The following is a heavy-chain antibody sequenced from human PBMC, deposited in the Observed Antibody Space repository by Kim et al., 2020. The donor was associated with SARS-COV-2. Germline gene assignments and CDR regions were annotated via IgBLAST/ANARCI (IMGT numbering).Heavy chain of an antibody. V-gene: IGHV3-23*01. Sequence: SGGSTYYAESVKGRFTISRDNSKNTLYLQMNSLRAEDTAVYYCAKDQGYWGQGTLVTVSS. CDR3: AKDQGY. CDR2: SGGST. J-gene: IGHJ4*02.